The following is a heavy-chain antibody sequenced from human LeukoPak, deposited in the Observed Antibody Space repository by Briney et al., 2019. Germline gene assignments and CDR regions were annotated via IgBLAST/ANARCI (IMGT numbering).Heavy chain of an antibody. CDR1: GGTFSSYA. V-gene: IGHV1-69*04. Sequence: SVKVSCKASGGTFSSYAISWVRQAPGQGLEWMGRIIPIFGIANYAQKFQGRVTITADKSTSTAYMELSSLRSEDTAVYYCAREDIVVVPAAPDVWGQGTTVTVSS. CDR3: AREDIVVVPAAPDV. J-gene: IGHJ6*02. CDR2: IIPIFGIA. D-gene: IGHD2-2*01.